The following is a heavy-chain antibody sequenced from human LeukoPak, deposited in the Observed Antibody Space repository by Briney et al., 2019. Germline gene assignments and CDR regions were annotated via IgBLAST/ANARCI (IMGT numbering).Heavy chain of an antibody. CDR3: AKDSGGCCWAAASYFDY. D-gene: IGHD2-15*01. CDR2: ISGSGGST. CDR1: GFTFSSYA. Sequence: GGALRLSCAASGFTFSSYAMSWVRQAPGKGREWVSAISGSGGSTYDREYVTGPFTISIDNSKNNLYLQMNSLIAEDTAVDYCAKDSGGCCWAAASYFDYWGQGTLVTVSS. J-gene: IGHJ4*02. V-gene: IGHV3-23*01.